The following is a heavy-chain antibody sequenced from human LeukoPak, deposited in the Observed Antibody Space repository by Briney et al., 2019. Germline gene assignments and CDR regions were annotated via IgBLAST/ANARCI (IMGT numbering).Heavy chain of an antibody. D-gene: IGHD6-6*01. CDR3: ARDSSSYYFDY. CDR1: GFTVTSNH. J-gene: IGHJ4*02. Sequence: GGSLRLSCAASGFTVTSNHMNWVRQAPGKGLEWVSIICTGGTTHYADSLNDRFTISRDDSINTLYLQMNSLRAEDTAVYYCARDSSSYYFDYWGQGTLVTVSS. CDR2: ICTGGTT. V-gene: IGHV3-66*01.